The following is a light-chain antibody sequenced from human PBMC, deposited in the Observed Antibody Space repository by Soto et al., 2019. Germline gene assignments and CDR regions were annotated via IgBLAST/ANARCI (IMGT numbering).Light chain of an antibody. Sequence: SVLTQPASVSGSPGQSITISCTGTSSDVGGYNYVPWYQQHPGKAPKLMIYEVSNRPSGVSNRFSGSKSGNTASLTISGLQAEDEADYYCSSYTSSSTYVFGTGTKVTVL. CDR3: SSYTSSSTYV. J-gene: IGLJ1*01. V-gene: IGLV2-14*01. CDR2: EVS. CDR1: SSDVGGYNY.